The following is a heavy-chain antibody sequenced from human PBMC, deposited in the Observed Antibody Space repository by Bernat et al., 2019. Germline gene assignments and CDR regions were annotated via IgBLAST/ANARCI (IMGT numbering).Heavy chain of an antibody. CDR3: AKDRTYSGYDPADYYFDY. CDR1: GFTFSSYG. D-gene: IGHD5-12*01. J-gene: IGHJ4*02. V-gene: IGHV3-30*18. CDR2: ISYDGSNK. Sequence: QVQLVESGGGVVQPGRSLRLSCAASGFTFSSYGMHWVRQAPGKGLEWVAVISYDGSNKYYADSVKGRFTISRENSKNTLYLQMNSLRAEDTDVYYCAKDRTYSGYDPADYYFDYWGQGTLVTVSS.